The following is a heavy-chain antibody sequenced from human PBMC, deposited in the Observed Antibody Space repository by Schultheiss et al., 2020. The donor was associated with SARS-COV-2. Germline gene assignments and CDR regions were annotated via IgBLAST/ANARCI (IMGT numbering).Heavy chain of an antibody. CDR3: ARGSRGYNSGGSAPMDY. V-gene: IGHV3-48*04. J-gene: IGHJ4*02. Sequence: GGSLRLSCAASGFTFSTYAMNWVRQAPGKGLEWVSYISSSGNTIYTADSVKGRFTISRDNAKNSLYLRMNSLRAEDTAIYYCARGSRGYNSGGSAPMDYWGQGTLVTVSS. D-gene: IGHD5-18*01. CDR2: ISSSGNTI. CDR1: GFTFSTYA.